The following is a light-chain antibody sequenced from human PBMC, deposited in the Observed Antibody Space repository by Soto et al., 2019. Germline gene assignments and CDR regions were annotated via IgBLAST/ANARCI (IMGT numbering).Light chain of an antibody. J-gene: IGLJ1*01. CDR3: QSYDSSLSGYV. Sequence: SVLTQPPSVSRAPGQRVTITCTGSSSNIGAGYDVHWYQQRPGTAPKLLIYGNSNRPSGVPDRFSGSKSGTSASLAITGLQAEDEADYYCQSYDSSLSGYVFGTGTKVTVL. V-gene: IGLV1-40*01. CDR2: GNS. CDR1: SSNIGAGYD.